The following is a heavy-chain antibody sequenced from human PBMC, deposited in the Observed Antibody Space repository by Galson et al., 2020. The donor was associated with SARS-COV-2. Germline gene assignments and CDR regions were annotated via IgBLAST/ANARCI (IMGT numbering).Heavy chain of an antibody. CDR3: AREAEDIVVVPASQPYDYYYMDV. D-gene: IGHD2-2*01. V-gene: IGHV1-69*06. Sequence: GASMKISCTACGGITSSYVISWLRQAPRQGLEWVGGNIPSLGTATYPQKFQGSATITADKSTSTGYRELSSLGADDTAVYYWAREAEDIVVVPASQPYDYYYMDVWGKGTTVTVSS. CDR2: NIPSLGTA. J-gene: IGHJ6*03. CDR1: GGITSSYV.